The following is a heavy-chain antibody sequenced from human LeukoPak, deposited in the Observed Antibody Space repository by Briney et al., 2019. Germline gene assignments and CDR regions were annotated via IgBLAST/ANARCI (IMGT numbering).Heavy chain of an antibody. CDR1: GFTFSSYE. D-gene: IGHD2-2*01. CDR2: ISSSGSTI. Sequence: GGSLRLSCAASGFTFSSYEMSWVRQAPGKGLEWVSYISSSGSTIYYADSVKGRFTISRDNAKNSLYLQMNSLRAEHTAVYYCARAGYRRSTSCSALWGQATLVTVSP. J-gene: IGHJ4*02. V-gene: IGHV3-48*03. CDR3: ARAGYRRSTSCSAL.